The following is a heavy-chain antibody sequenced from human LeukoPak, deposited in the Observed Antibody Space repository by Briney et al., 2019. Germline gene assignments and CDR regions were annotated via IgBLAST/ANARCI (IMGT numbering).Heavy chain of an antibody. J-gene: IGHJ3*02. D-gene: IGHD3-3*01. CDR1: GYTFTSYY. V-gene: IGHV1-46*01. Sequence: ASVKVSCKASGYTFTSYYMHWVRQAPGQGLEWMGIINPSGGSTSCAQKLQGRVTMTRDMSTSTVYMELSSLRSEDTAVYYCARERDFGVVSYDAFDIWGQGTMVTVSS. CDR2: INPSGGST. CDR3: ARERDFGVVSYDAFDI.